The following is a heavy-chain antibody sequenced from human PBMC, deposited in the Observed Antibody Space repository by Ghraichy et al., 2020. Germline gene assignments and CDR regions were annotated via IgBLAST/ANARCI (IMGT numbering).Heavy chain of an antibody. V-gene: IGHV1-69*04. CDR2: IIPILGIA. CDR1: GGTFSSYT. CDR3: AREGDSGLRYFDWGDAFDI. D-gene: IGHD3-9*01. J-gene: IGHJ3*02. Sequence: SVKVSCRASGGTFSSYTISWVRQAPGQGLEWMGRIIPILGIANYAQKFQGRVTITADKSTSTAYMELSSLRSEDTAVYYCAREGDSGLRYFDWGDAFDIWGQGTMVTVSS.